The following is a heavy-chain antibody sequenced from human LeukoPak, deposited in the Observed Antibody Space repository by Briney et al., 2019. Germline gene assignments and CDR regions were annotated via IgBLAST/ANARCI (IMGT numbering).Heavy chain of an antibody. V-gene: IGHV4-4*07. D-gene: IGHD6-19*01. CDR3: ARPLQWLIGPSHAFDI. CDR2: IYTSGST. J-gene: IGHJ3*02. CDR1: GGSISSYY. Sequence: SETLSLTCTVSGGSISSYYWSLIRQPAGKGLEWIGRIYTSGSTNYNPSLKSRVTMSVDTSKNQFSLKLSSVTAADTAVYYCARPLQWLIGPSHAFDIWGQGTMVTVSS.